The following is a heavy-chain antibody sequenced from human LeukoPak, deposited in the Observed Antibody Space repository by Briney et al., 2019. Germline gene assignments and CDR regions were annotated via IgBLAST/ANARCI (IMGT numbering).Heavy chain of an antibody. J-gene: IGHJ4*02. V-gene: IGHV4-31*03. CDR2: IYYSGST. D-gene: IGHD6-13*01. CDR3: ARVNFGSSWYYFDY. Sequence: PSETLSLTCTVSGGSISGGGYYWSWIRQHPGKGLEWIGYIYYSGSTYYNPSLKSRVTISVDTSKNQFSLKLSSVTAADTAVYYCARVNFGSSWYYFDYWGQGTLVTVSS. CDR1: GGSISGGGYY.